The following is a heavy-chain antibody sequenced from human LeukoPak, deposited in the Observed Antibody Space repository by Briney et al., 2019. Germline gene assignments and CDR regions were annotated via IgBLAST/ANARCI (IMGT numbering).Heavy chain of an antibody. V-gene: IGHV3-23*01. D-gene: IGHD2-15*01. Sequence: GGSLTLPCAASGFTFSSYAMSWVRQAPGKGLEWVSAISGSGGSTYYADSVKGRFTISRDNSKNTLYLQMNSLRAEDTAVYYCAKDELGIGYCSGGSCWSPNWFDPWGQGTLVTVSS. CDR1: GFTFSSYA. CDR2: ISGSGGST. J-gene: IGHJ5*02. CDR3: AKDELGIGYCSGGSCWSPNWFDP.